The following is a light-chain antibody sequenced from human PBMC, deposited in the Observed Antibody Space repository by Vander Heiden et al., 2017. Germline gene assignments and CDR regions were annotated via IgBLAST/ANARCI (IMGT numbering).Light chain of an antibody. CDR2: GNR. Sequence: QSVLTQPPPVSAAPGQRVTLPCTGSSSNIGGGHDVHWYQQMPGTAPKLLIYGNRNRPSGVPDRFSGSRSATSASLDITDLQAEDEADYYCQSFDSGLTGVVFGGGTKLTVL. J-gene: IGLJ2*01. CDR3: QSFDSGLTGVV. V-gene: IGLV1-40*01. CDR1: SSNIGGGHD.